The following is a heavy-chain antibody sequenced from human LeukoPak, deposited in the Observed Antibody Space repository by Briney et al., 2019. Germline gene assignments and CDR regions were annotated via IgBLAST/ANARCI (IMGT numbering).Heavy chain of an antibody. V-gene: IGHV1-18*01. Sequence: GASVKVSCKASGYTFTSYGISWVRRAPGQGLEWMGWISAYNGNTNYAQKLQGRVTMTTDTSTSTAYMGLRSLRSDDTAVYYCARDLEHGIAVAGHWGQGTLVSVSS. CDR2: ISAYNGNT. D-gene: IGHD6-19*01. CDR3: ARDLEHGIAVAGH. J-gene: IGHJ1*01. CDR1: GYTFTSYG.